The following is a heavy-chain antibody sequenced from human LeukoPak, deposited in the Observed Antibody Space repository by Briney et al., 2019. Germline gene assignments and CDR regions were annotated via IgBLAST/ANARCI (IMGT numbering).Heavy chain of an antibody. CDR1: GFTFSSSA. V-gene: IGHV3-23*01. CDR2: IPGSGGYT. J-gene: IGHJ4*02. CDR3: AKDYSSGWYLNY. D-gene: IGHD6-19*01. Sequence: GGTLRLSCPAYGFTFSSSAMSWVRQAPGKGLEWVTAIPGSGGYTYYADSVKGRFTISRDNSKNTLYLQMNSLRAEDTAVYYCAKDYSSGWYLNYWGQGTLVTVSS.